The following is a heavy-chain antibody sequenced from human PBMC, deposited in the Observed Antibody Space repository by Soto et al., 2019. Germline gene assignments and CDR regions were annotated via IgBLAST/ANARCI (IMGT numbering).Heavy chain of an antibody. Sequence: ASVKVSCKASGYTFTSYGISWVRQAPGQGLEWMGWISAYNGNTNYAQKLQGRVTMTTDTSTSTAYMELRSLRSDDTAVYYCARGAPGYCSSTSCPHFDYWGQGTLVTVSS. CDR3: ARGAPGYCSSTSCPHFDY. D-gene: IGHD2-2*01. V-gene: IGHV1-18*01. CDR1: GYTFTSYG. CDR2: ISAYNGNT. J-gene: IGHJ4*02.